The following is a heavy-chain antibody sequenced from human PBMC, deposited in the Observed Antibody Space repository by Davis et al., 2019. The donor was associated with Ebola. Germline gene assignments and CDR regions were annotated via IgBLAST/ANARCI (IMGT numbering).Heavy chain of an antibody. D-gene: IGHD4-17*01. V-gene: IGHV1-46*01. CDR3: AKDLRDRLRYHYYYCYGMDV. Sequence: ASVKVSCKASGYTFTSYYMHWVRQAPGQGLEWMGIINPSGGSTSYAQKFQGRVTMTRDTSTSTVYMELSSLRSEDTAVYYCAKDLRDRLRYHYYYCYGMDVWGQGTTVTVSS. J-gene: IGHJ6*02. CDR2: INPSGGST. CDR1: GYTFTSYY.